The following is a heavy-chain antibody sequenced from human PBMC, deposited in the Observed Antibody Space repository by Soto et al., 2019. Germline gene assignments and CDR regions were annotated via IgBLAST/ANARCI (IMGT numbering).Heavy chain of an antibody. Sequence: SETLSLTCTVSGGSISSGGYYWSWIRQHPVKGLEWIGYIYYSGTTYYNPSLKSRITISVDTSKNQFSLKLTYVTAADTAVYYCARVNPGQWLVKYWGQGTLVTVSS. CDR2: IYYSGTT. CDR1: GGSISSGGYY. V-gene: IGHV4-31*03. CDR3: ARVNPGQWLVKY. D-gene: IGHD6-19*01. J-gene: IGHJ4*02.